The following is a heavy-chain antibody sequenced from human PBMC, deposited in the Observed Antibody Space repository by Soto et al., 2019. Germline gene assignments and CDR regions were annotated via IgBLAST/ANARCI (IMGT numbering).Heavy chain of an antibody. J-gene: IGHJ5*02. V-gene: IGHV3-53*01. CDR1: GFTVSSNY. CDR3: AKVGVPAAIWDWFDP. D-gene: IGHD2-2*01. CDR2: IYSGGIT. Sequence: GGSLRLSCAASGFTVSSNYMSWVRQAPGKGLEWVSVIYSGGITYYADSVKGRFTISRDNSKNTLYLQMNSLRAEDTAVYYCAKVGVPAAIWDWFDPWGQGTLVTVSS.